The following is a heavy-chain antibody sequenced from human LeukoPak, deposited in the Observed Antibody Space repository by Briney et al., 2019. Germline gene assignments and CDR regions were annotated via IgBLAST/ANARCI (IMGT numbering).Heavy chain of an antibody. D-gene: IGHD6-13*01. V-gene: IGHV4-34*01. CDR1: GGSFSGYY. CDR3: ARLDSSSWPYYYYYYMDV. J-gene: IGHJ6*03. CDR2: INHSGST. Sequence: SETLSLTCAVYGGSFSGYYWSWIRQPPGKGLEWIGEINHSGSTNYNPSLKSRVTISVDTSKNQFSLKLSSVTAADTAVYYCARLDSSSWPYYYYYYMDVWGKGTTVTISS.